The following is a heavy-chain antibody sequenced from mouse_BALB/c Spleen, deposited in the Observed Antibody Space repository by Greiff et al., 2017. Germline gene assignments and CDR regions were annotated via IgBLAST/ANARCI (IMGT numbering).Heavy chain of an antibody. CDR1: GFTFSSFG. CDR3: ARHFDY. Sequence: EVKLVESGGGLVQPGGSRKLSCAASGFTFSSFGMHWVRQAPEKGLEWVAYISSGSSTIYYADTVKGRFTISRDNPKNTLFLQMTSLRSEDTAMYYCARHFDYWGQGTTLTVSS. CDR2: ISSGSSTI. J-gene: IGHJ2*01. V-gene: IGHV5-17*02.